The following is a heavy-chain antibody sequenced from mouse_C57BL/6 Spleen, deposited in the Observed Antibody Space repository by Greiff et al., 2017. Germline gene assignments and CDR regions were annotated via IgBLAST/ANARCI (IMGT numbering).Heavy chain of an antibody. CDR1: GFTFSSYT. Sequence: EVKVVESGGGLVKPGGSLKLSCAASGFTFSSYTMSWVRQTPEKRLEWVATISGGGGNTYYPDSVKGRFTISRDNAKNTLYLQMSSLRSEDTALYYCARHDVFDYWGQGTTLTVSS. V-gene: IGHV5-9*01. J-gene: IGHJ2*01. CDR3: ARHDVFDY. D-gene: IGHD2-3*01. CDR2: ISGGGGNT.